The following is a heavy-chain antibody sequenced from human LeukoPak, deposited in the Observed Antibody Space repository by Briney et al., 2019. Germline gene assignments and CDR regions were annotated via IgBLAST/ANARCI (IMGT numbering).Heavy chain of an antibody. CDR2: IKSKTDGGTT. V-gene: IGHV3-15*01. CDR3: TTRLRYFDWTIYDFDY. D-gene: IGHD3-9*01. J-gene: IGHJ4*02. CDR1: GFTLSNAW. Sequence: PGGSLTLSCPASGFTLSNAWMSWVRQAPGRGLEWVGRIKSKTDGGTTDYAAPVKRRFTIPREDSKNTLYLQRNRLKSEDTAVYYCTTRLRYFDWTIYDFDYWGQGTLVTVSS.